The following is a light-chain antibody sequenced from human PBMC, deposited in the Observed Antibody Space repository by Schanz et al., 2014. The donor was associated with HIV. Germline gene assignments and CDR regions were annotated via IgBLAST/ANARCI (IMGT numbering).Light chain of an antibody. V-gene: IGLV2-14*03. J-gene: IGLJ1*01. CDR3: SSKATGGRATFV. CDR2: DVS. CDR1: SSDVGGFYY. Sequence: QSALTQPASVSGSPGQSITISCTGTSSDVGGFYYVSWYQQHPGKAPRLIIYDVSNRPSGVSSRFSGSKSGSAASLTISGLQAEDEADYYCSSKATGGRATFVFGGGTKLTVL.